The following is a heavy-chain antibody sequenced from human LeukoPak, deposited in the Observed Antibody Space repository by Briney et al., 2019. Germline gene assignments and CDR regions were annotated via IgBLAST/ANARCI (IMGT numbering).Heavy chain of an antibody. CDR3: AREISIAAAGTGWFDP. CDR2: IKQDGSEK. J-gene: IGHJ5*02. Sequence: GGSLRLSYAASGFTFSSYWMSWVRQAPGKGLEWVANIKQDGSEKYYVDSVKGRFTISRDNAKNSLYLQMNSLRAEDTAVYYCAREISIAAAGTGWFDPWGQGTLVTVSS. CDR1: GFTFSSYW. V-gene: IGHV3-7*01. D-gene: IGHD6-13*01.